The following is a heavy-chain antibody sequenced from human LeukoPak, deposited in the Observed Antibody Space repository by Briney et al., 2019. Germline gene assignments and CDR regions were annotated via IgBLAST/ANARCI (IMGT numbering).Heavy chain of an antibody. J-gene: IGHJ3*02. Sequence: GGSLRLSCTASEFTVSSNYMSWVRQAPGKGLEWVSIIYTDGNTYYADSLKGRFTISRDNSKNTLYLQMNSLRAEDTAVYYCARSKSSGWYKNAFDIWGQGTMVTVSS. CDR3: ARSKSSGWYKNAFDI. CDR2: IYTDGNT. V-gene: IGHV3-53*05. D-gene: IGHD6-19*01. CDR1: EFTVSSNY.